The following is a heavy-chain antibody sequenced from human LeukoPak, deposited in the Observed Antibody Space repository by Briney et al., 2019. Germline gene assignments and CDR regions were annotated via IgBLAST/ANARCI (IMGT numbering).Heavy chain of an antibody. CDR1: TLTLNNYW. D-gene: IGHD1-1*01. CDR2: IKQDGSEK. V-gene: IGHV3-7*05. CDR3: ARDYNWNPPDY. Sequence: PGGSLRLSCTASTLTLNNYWMSWVRQAPGKGLEWVANIKQDGSEKYHVDSVKGRFTISRDNAKNSLYLQMNSLRAEDTAVYYCARDYNWNPPDYWGQGTLVTVSS. J-gene: IGHJ4*02.